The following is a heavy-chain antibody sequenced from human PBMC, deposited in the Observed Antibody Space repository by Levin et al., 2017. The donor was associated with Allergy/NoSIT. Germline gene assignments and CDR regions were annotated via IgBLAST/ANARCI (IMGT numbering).Heavy chain of an antibody. CDR1: GGSISSYY. Sequence: SQTLSLTCTVSGGSISSYYWSWIRQPPGKGLEWIGYIYYSGSTNYNPSLKSRVTISVDTSKNQFSLKLSSVTAADTAVYYCASSGSTDGGNSGWFDPWGQGTLVTVSS. J-gene: IGHJ5*02. CDR3: ASSGSTDGGNSGWFDP. CDR2: IYYSGST. V-gene: IGHV4-59*01. D-gene: IGHD4-23*01.